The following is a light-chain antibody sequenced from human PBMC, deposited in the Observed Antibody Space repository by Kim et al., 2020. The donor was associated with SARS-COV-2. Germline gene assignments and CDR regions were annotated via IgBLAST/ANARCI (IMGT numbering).Light chain of an antibody. J-gene: IGLJ1*01. CDR3: SSYTASSTLV. V-gene: IGLV2-14*03. Sequence: GQSITISCTGTSSAVGGYNYVSWYQQHPAKAPKLILYAVSTRPSWISYRFSGSKYGNTASLTISGLQAEDEADYYCSSYTASSTLVFGTGTKVTVL. CDR1: SSAVGGYNY. CDR2: AVS.